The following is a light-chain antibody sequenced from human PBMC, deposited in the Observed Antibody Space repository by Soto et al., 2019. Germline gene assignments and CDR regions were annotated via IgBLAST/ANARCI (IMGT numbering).Light chain of an antibody. Sequence: DIQMTQSPSSLSASVGDTVTITCRATQNISIYVNWYQVKTGEAPEVLISADSSLRGGFPSRFSGSVSWTHFTLSILSVHREDFATYYCHQTYASPPCTFGQGTTVDI. J-gene: IGKJ1*01. CDR2: ADS. CDR1: QNISIY. CDR3: HQTYASPPCT. V-gene: IGKV1-39*01.